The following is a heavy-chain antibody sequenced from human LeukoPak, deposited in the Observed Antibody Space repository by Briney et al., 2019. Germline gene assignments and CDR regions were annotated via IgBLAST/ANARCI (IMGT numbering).Heavy chain of an antibody. CDR2: ISYNGHNK. CDR3: AKDPGMAVYSYGYDAFDI. J-gene: IGHJ3*02. V-gene: IGHV3-30*18. CDR1: GFTFSSYG. D-gene: IGHD5-18*01. Sequence: GGSLRLSCAASGFTFSSYGMHWVRQAPGKGLEWVAVISYNGHNKYSADSVKGRFTISRDNSKNTLYLQMNSLRAEETAIYYCAKDPGMAVYSYGYDAFDIWGQGTMVTVSS.